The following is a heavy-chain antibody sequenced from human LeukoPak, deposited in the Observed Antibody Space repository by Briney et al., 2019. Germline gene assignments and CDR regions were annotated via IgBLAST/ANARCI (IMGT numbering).Heavy chain of an antibody. CDR1: GYTFTSYA. V-gene: IGHV1-3*01. CDR3: ARAGRSGRLLYCTNGVCYAPNWFDP. J-gene: IGHJ5*02. CDR2: INAGNGNT. Sequence: ASVNVSCKASGYTFTSYAMHWVRQAPGQRLEWMGWINAGNGNTKYSQKFQGRVTITRDTSASTAYMELSSLRSEDTAVYYCARAGRSGRLLYCTNGVCYAPNWFDPWGQGTLVTVSS. D-gene: IGHD2-8*01.